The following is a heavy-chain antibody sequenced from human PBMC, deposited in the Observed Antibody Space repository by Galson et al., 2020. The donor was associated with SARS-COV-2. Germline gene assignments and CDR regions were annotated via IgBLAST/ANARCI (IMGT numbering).Heavy chain of an antibody. CDR1: RFTFGSYA. Sequence: GGPPKIPGVSPRFTFGSYARHGARHAPGRGWEGVAAISTVGSNKYYADSVKGRFTISRDNSKNTLYLQMNSLRAEGTAVSYCARDGGAVVTAMLDYWGQGTLVTVSS. J-gene: IGHJ4*02. D-gene: IGHD2-21*02. CDR2: ISTVGSNK. V-gene: IGHV3-30-3*01. CDR3: ARDGGAVVTAMLDY.